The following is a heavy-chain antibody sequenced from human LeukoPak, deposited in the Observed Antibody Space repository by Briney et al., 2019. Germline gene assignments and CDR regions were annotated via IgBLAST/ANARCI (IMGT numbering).Heavy chain of an antibody. V-gene: IGHV3-7*01. J-gene: IGHJ4*02. CDR1: GFTFSSYW. CDR3: ARDHWSSTGDRFDY. Sequence: GGSLRLSCAASGFTFSSYWMSWVRQAPGKGLEWVANIKQDGSEKYYVDSVKGRFTISRDNAKNSLYLQMNSLRAEDTAVYYCARDHWSSTGDRFDYWGQGTLVTVSS. D-gene: IGHD7-27*01. CDR2: IKQDGSEK.